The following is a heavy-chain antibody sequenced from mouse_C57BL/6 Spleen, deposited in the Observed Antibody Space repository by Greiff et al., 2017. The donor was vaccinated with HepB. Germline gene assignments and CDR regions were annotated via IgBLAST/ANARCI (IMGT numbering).Heavy chain of an antibody. CDR2: IYPGGGYT. CDR1: GYTFTNYW. D-gene: IGHD2-1*01. V-gene: IGHV1-63*01. J-gene: IGHJ1*03. Sequence: VQLQQSGAELVRPGTSVKMSCKASGYTFTNYWIGWAKQRPGHGLEWIGDIYPGGGYTNYNEKFKGKATLTADKYSSTAYMQFSSLTSEDSAIYYCARGDGNYWYFDVWGTGTTVTVSS. CDR3: ARGDGNYWYFDV.